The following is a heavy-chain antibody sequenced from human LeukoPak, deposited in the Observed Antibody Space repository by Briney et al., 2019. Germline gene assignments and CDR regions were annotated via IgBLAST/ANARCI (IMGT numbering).Heavy chain of an antibody. Sequence: SVTLSLTCALSGYSISSGYDWGWLRPRPGNGLEWIGCIYHSGSTYYHPSLKSRFTISVDTSKNQFSLKLSSVTAADTAVYYCARFDSSVVPAAMVDYWGQGTLVTVSS. J-gene: IGHJ4*02. CDR3: ARFDSSVVPAAMVDY. CDR1: GYSISSGYD. D-gene: IGHD2-2*01. CDR2: IYHSGST. V-gene: IGHV4-38-2*01.